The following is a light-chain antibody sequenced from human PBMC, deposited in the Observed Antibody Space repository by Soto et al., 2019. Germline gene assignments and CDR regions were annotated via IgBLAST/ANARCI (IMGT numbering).Light chain of an antibody. J-gene: IGKJ4*01. CDR3: QQGKDFPLT. Sequence: DIQMTQSPSSVSAFVGDRVTITCRASQDINIWLAWYQEKPGLAPNLLIYRASSLLGGVPSRFSGTGSGTYFTLTNSSLQPEDLGTYYCQQGKDFPLTFGGGTKVEIK. CDR1: QDINIW. V-gene: IGKV1-12*01. CDR2: RAS.